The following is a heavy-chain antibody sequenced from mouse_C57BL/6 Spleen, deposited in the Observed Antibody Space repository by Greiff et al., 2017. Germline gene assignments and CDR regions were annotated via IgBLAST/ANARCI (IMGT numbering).Heavy chain of an antibody. CDR2: IDPSDSYT. CDR1: GYTFTSYW. V-gene: IGHV1-59*01. Sequence: QVQLQQPGAELVRPGTSVKLSCKASGYTFTSYWLHWVKQRPGQGLEWIGVIDPSDSYTNYNQKFKGKATLTVDTSSSTAYMQLSSLTSDDSAVYYCAREGYSLFAYWGQGTLVTVSA. CDR3: AREGYSLFAY. J-gene: IGHJ3*01.